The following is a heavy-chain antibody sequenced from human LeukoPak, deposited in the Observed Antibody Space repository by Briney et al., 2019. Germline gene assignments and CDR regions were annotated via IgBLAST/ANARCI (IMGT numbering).Heavy chain of an antibody. D-gene: IGHD4-11*01. CDR1: GFTFSSYW. CDR2: IKQDGSEK. V-gene: IGHV3-7*01. J-gene: IGHJ5*02. CDR3: ARGGAYDYSSPFDP. Sequence: GGSLRLSCAASGFTFSSYWMSWVRQAPGKGLEWVANIKQDGSEKYYVDSVKGRFTISRDNAKNSLYLQMNSLRAEDTAVYHCARGGAYDYSSPFDPWGQGTLVTVSS.